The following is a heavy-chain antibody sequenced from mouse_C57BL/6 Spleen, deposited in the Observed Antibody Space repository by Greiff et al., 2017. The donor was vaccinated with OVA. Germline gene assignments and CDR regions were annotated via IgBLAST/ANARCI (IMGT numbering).Heavy chain of an antibody. CDR1: GFSLTSYG. CDR2: IWGVGST. CDR3: ASGKDPAWFAY. Sequence: VKLKESGPGLVAPSQSLSITCTVSGFSLTSYGVDWVRQSPGKGLEWLGVIWGVGSTNYNSALKSRLSISKDNSKSQVFLKMNSLQTDDTAMYYCASGKDPAWFAYWGQGTLVTVSA. J-gene: IGHJ3*01. V-gene: IGHV2-6*01.